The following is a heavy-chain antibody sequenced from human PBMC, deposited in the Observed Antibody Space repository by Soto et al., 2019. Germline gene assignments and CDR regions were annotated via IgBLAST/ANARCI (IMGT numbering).Heavy chain of an antibody. D-gene: IGHD6-25*01. J-gene: IGHJ5*02. CDR2: INPNSGGT. CDR1: GYTFTGYY. V-gene: IGHV1-2*04. CDR3: ARGGGGSMQGWFDP. Sequence: GASVKVSCKASGYTFTGYYMHWVRQAPGQGLEWMGWINPNSGGTNYAQKFQGWVTMTRDTSISTAYMELSRLRSDDTAVYYCARGGGGSMQGWFDPWGQGTLVTVSS.